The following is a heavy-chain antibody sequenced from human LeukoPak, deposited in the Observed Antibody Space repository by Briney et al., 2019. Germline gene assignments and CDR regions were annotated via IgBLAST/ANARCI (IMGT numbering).Heavy chain of an antibody. J-gene: IGHJ5*02. Sequence: SETLSLTCTVSGGSISSGGYYWSWIRQHPGKGLEWIGYIYYSGSTYYNPSLKSRVTISVDTSKNQFSLKLSSVTAADTAVYYCARGMGYSSSSFLRPLNWFDPWGQGTLVTVSS. CDR2: IYYSGST. D-gene: IGHD6-6*01. CDR3: ARGMGYSSSSFLRPLNWFDP. CDR1: GGSISSGGYY. V-gene: IGHV4-31*03.